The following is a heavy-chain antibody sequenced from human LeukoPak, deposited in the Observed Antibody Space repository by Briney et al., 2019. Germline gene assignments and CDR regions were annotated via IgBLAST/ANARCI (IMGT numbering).Heavy chain of an antibody. CDR2: TNPSGGST. Sequence: SVKLSCKASGYTFTRYYMHWVRQPPGQGLEWMGITNPSGGSTNYAQKFQGRVTMTRDTSTSTVYMELSSLRSEDTAVYYCARDPDLVAHSYYYMDFWGQGTTVTVSS. CDR3: ARDPDLVAHSYYYMDF. V-gene: IGHV1-46*01. CDR1: GYTFTRYY. J-gene: IGHJ6*03. D-gene: IGHD5-12*01.